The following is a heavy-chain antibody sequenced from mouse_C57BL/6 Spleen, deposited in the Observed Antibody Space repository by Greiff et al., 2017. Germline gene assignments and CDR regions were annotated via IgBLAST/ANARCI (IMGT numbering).Heavy chain of an antibody. CDR3: ARLYYYAMDY. CDR1: GYTFTSYW. J-gene: IGHJ4*01. V-gene: IGHV1-55*01. Sequence: QVQLQQPGAELVKPGASVKLSCKASGYTFTSYWMTWVKQRPGQGLEWVGDIYPGSGSTNYNEKFKSKATLTVDTASSTAYMQLSSLTSEDSAVYYCARLYYYAMDYWGQGTSVTVSA. CDR2: IYPGSGST.